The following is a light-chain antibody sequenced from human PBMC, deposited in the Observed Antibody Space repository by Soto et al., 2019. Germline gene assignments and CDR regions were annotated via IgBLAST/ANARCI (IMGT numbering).Light chain of an antibody. CDR2: LGS. CDR1: QSLLHSNGYNY. J-gene: IGKJ2*01. CDR3: MQALQTPYT. Sequence: DIVMTQSPLSLPVTPGEPASISCRSSQSLLHSNGYNYLDWYLQKPGQSPQLLIYLGSNRASGVLAGFSGSGSGTDFILKISRVEAEDVGVYYCMQALQTPYTFGQGTELEIK. V-gene: IGKV2-28*01.